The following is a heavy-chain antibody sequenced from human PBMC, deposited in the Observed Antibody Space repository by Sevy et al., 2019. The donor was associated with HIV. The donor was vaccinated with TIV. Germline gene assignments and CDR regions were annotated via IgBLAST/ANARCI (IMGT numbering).Heavy chain of an antibody. Sequence: GGSLRLSCAASGFTFSDYYMSWIRHAPGKGLEWVSYISSSGSTIYYADSVKGRFTISRDNAKNSLYLQMNSLRAEDTAVYYCARADYVLRFLEWLFLLDYWGQGTLVTVSS. D-gene: IGHD3-3*01. CDR2: ISSSGSTI. CDR3: ARADYVLRFLEWLFLLDY. V-gene: IGHV3-11*01. J-gene: IGHJ4*02. CDR1: GFTFSDYY.